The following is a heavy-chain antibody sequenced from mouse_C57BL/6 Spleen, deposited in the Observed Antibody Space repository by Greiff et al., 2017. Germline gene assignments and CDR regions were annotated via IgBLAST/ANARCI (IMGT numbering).Heavy chain of an antibody. J-gene: IGHJ4*01. D-gene: IGHD2-5*01. V-gene: IGHV5-9*01. CDR1: GFTFSSYT. Sequence: EVQGVESGGGLVKPGGSLKLSCAASGFTFSSYTMSWVRQTPEKRLEWVATISGGGGNTYYPDSVKGRFTISRDNAKNTLYLQMSSLRSEDTALYYCARNGDSNSYAMDYWGQGTSVTVSS. CDR3: ARNGDSNSYAMDY. CDR2: ISGGGGNT.